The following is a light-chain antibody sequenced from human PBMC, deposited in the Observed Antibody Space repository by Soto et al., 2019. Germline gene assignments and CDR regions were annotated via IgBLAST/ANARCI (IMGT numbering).Light chain of an antibody. CDR2: DVT. CDR1: SSDVGGYNC. J-gene: IGLJ1*01. CDR3: CSHSASYTFV. Sequence: QSVLTHPRSVSGSPRQSVTISCTGTSSDVGGYNCVSWYQQHPGKAPQLIIYDVTQRPSGVPDRFSGSKSGNTASLSISGLQAEDEADYYCCSHSASYTFVFGTGTKVTVL. V-gene: IGLV2-11*01.